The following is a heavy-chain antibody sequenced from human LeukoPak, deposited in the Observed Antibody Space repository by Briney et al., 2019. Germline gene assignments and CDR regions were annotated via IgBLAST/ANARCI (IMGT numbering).Heavy chain of an antibody. J-gene: IGHJ4*02. CDR1: GFTFSDSY. Sequence: GGSLRLSCAASGFTFSDSYMTWVRQAPGKGVEWVAYISGSGHDINYSDSVKGRFTISRDNAKNSLYLQMNSLSAEDTAVYYCARDMFDWLFEDLEIGVSFDYWGQGTLVTVSS. CDR2: ISGSGHDI. V-gene: IGHV3-11*04. D-gene: IGHD3-9*01. CDR3: ARDMFDWLFEDLEIGVSFDY.